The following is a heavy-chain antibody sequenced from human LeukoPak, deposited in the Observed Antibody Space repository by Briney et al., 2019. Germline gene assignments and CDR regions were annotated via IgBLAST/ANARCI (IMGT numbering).Heavy chain of an antibody. CDR3: AEGRDYDSSGYLDH. J-gene: IGHJ4*02. CDR2: ISYDGSNK. CDR1: GFTFSSYG. V-gene: IGHV3-30*18. D-gene: IGHD3-22*01. Sequence: GGSLRLSCAASGFTFSSYGMHWVRQAPGKGLEWVAVISYDGSNKYYADSVKCLFTSSRDNSKNTLYQQIDSPRAGGTVVYYCAEGRDYDSSGYLDHWGQGTLVTVSS.